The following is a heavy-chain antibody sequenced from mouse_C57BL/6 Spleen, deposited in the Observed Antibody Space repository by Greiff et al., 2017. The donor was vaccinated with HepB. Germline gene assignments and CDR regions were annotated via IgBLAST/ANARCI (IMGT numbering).Heavy chain of an antibody. CDR2: IWSGGST. Sequence: QVQLKQSGPGLVQPSQSLSITCTVSGFSLTSYGVHWVRQSPGKGLEWLGVIWSGGSTDYNAAFISRLSISKDNSKSQVFFKINSLQADDTAIYYCARGVSYYFDYWGQGTTLTVSS. V-gene: IGHV2-2*01. J-gene: IGHJ2*01. CDR1: GFSLTSYG. CDR3: ARGVSYYFDY.